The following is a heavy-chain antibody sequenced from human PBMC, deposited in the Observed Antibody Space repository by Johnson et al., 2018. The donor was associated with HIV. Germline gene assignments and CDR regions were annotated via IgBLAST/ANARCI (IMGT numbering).Heavy chain of an antibody. CDR3: ARGGSGSYWGYLTDAFDI. Sequence: VQLVESGGGVVQPGGSLRLSCAASGFTFDDYAMHWVRQAPGKGLEWVSGISWNSGSIGYADSVKGRFTISRDNAKNSLYLQMNSLRAEDTALYFCARGGSGSYWGYLTDAFDIWGQGTMVTVSS. D-gene: IGHD1-26*01. CDR2: ISWNSGSI. V-gene: IGHV3-9*01. J-gene: IGHJ3*02. CDR1: GFTFDDYA.